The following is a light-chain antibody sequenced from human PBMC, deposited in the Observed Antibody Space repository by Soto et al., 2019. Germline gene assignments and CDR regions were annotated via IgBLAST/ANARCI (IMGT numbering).Light chain of an antibody. CDR1: QSVSSSY. CDR2: GAS. V-gene: IGKV3-20*01. CDR3: QPYGSSPLLT. J-gene: IGKJ3*01. Sequence: EIVLTHSPGTLSLSPGERATLSCSASQSVSSSYLAWYQQKPGQAPRLLIYGASSRATGIPDRFSGSGSGTDSTLTISTLEPEGMAVYSCQPYGSSPLLTFGPGTKVDIK.